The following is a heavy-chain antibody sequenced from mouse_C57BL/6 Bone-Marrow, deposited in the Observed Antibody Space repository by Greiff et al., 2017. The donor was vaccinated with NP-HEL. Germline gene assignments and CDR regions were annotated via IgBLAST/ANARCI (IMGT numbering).Heavy chain of an antibody. CDR2: ISDGGSYT. CDR3: AREDYDAWFAY. Sequence: MLVESGGGLVKPGGSLKLSCAASGFTFSSYAMSWVRQTPEKRLEWVATISDGGSYTYYPDNVKGRFTISRDNAKNNLYLQMSHLKSEDTAMYYCAREDYDAWFAYWGQGTLVTVSA. CDR1: GFTFSSYA. V-gene: IGHV5-4*03. J-gene: IGHJ3*01. D-gene: IGHD2-4*01.